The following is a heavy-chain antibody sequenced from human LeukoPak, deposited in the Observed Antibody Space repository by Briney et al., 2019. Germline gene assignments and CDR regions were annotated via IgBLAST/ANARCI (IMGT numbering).Heavy chain of an antibody. D-gene: IGHD2-2*01. Sequence: PGGSLRLSCAASGFTFSSYGMHWVRQAPGKGLEWVAVISYDASNQYYADSVQGRFTISRDNSKNTLYLQMNSLRAEDTAVYYCARTGACSSTSCYLAFDIWGRGTLVTVSS. J-gene: IGHJ3*02. CDR3: ARTGACSSTSCYLAFDI. V-gene: IGHV3-30*03. CDR1: GFTFSSYG. CDR2: ISYDASNQ.